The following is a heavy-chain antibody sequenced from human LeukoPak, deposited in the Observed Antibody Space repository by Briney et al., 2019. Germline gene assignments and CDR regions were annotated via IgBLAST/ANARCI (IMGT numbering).Heavy chain of an antibody. D-gene: IGHD3-10*01. CDR3: AKYFGSGSYDS. CDR2: IGADGATT. J-gene: IGHJ4*02. Sequence: HPGGSLRLSCAASGFTFSSSAMNWVRQAPGKGLEWVSHIGADGATTYYADSVKGRFTISRDNSKNTLYLQIDSLSADDTAVYHCAKYFGSGSYDSWGQGTLVTVSS. V-gene: IGHV3-23*01. CDR1: GFTFSSSA.